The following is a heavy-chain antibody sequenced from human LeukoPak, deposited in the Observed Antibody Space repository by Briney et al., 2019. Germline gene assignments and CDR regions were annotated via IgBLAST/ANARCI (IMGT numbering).Heavy chain of an antibody. CDR1: GYTFTSYY. CDR3: ASFCYDSSGYPVGP. V-gene: IGHV1-2*02. J-gene: IGHJ5*02. Sequence: ASVKVSCKASGYTFTSYYMHWVRQAPGQGLEWMGWINPNSGGTNYAQKFQGRVTMTRDTSISTAYMELSRLRSDDTAVYYCASFCYDSSGYPVGPWGQGTLVTVSS. CDR2: INPNSGGT. D-gene: IGHD3-22*01.